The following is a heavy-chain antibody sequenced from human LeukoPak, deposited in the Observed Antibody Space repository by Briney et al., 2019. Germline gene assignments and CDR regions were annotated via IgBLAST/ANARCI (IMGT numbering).Heavy chain of an antibody. CDR1: GFTFDDYA. Sequence: GGSLRLSCAASGFTFDDYAMHWVRQAPGKGLEWVSGISWNSGSIGYADSVKGRFTISRDNSKNTLYLQMNSLRAEDTAVYYCAKYGYSYGPFDYWGQGTLVTVSS. V-gene: IGHV3-9*01. J-gene: IGHJ4*02. CDR2: ISWNSGSI. D-gene: IGHD5-18*01. CDR3: AKYGYSYGPFDY.